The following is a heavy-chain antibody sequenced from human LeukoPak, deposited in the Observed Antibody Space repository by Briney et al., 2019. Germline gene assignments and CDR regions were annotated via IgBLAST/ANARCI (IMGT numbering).Heavy chain of an antibody. Sequence: GGSLRLSCAASGFTFSSYAMSWVRQAPGKGLEWVSAISGSGGSTYYADSVKGRFTISRDNSKNPLYLQMNRLRAEDTAVYYCAKDDSSSWYGSFDYWGQGTLVTVSS. CDR2: ISGSGGST. CDR3: AKDDSSSWYGSFDY. J-gene: IGHJ4*02. D-gene: IGHD6-13*01. V-gene: IGHV3-23*01. CDR1: GFTFSSYA.